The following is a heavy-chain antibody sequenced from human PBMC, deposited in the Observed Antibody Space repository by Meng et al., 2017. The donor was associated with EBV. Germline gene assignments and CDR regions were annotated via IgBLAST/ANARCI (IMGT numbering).Heavy chain of an antibody. J-gene: IGHJ4*02. CDR2: IKSKTDGGTT. CDR1: GFTFSNAW. D-gene: IGHD1-26*01. CDR3: TTDEGAIQEDY. Sequence: VEVVQSWVGLVKPGGALRLSCASSGFTFSNAWMSWVRQYPGKGLECVCRIKSKTDGGTTDYAAPVKGRFTISRDDSKNTLYLQMNSLKTEDTAVYYCTTDEGAIQEDYWGQGTLVTVSS. V-gene: IGHV3-15*01.